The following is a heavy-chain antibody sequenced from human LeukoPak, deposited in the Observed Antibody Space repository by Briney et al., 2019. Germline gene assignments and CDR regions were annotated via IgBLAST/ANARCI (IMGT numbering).Heavy chain of an antibody. Sequence: PSETPSLTCTVSGGSISSYYWSWIRQPPGKGLEWIGYIYYSGSTNYDPSLKSRVTISVDTSKNQFSLKLSSVTAADTAVYYCARHKYSSSWYRFDPWGQGTLVTVSS. CDR2: IYYSGST. J-gene: IGHJ5*02. CDR3: ARHKYSSSWYRFDP. CDR1: GGSISSYY. D-gene: IGHD6-13*01. V-gene: IGHV4-59*08.